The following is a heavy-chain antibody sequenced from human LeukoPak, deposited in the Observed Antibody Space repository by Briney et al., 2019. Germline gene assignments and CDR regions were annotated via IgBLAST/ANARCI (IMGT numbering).Heavy chain of an antibody. J-gene: IGHJ4*02. Sequence: GGSLRLSCAASGFTFDDYAMHWVRQAPGKGLEWVSGISWNSGSIGYADSVKGRFTISRDNAKNSLYLQMNSLRVEDTALYYCAKDVYYDSSGPLHYWGQGTLVTVSS. V-gene: IGHV3-9*01. CDR1: GFTFDDYA. CDR2: ISWNSGSI. D-gene: IGHD3-22*01. CDR3: AKDVYYDSSGPLHY.